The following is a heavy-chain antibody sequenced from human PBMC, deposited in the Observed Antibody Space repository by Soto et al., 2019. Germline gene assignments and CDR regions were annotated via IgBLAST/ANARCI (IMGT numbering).Heavy chain of an antibody. V-gene: IGHV5-10-1*01. CDR2: IDPSDSQT. D-gene: IGHD3-22*01. CDR3: ARQIYDSDTGPNFQYYFDS. Sequence: GESLEISCKGSGYSFAGYWITWVRQKPGKGLEWMGRIDPSDSQTYYSPSFRGHVTISVTKSITTVFLQWGSLRASDTAMYYCARQIYDSDTGPNFQYYFDSWGQGTPVTVS. CDR1: GYSFAGYW. J-gene: IGHJ4*02.